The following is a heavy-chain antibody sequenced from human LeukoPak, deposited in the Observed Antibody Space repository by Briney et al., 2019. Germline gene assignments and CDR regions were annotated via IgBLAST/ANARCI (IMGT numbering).Heavy chain of an antibody. D-gene: IGHD3-22*01. V-gene: IGHV3-30-3*01. CDR2: ISYDGSNK. CDR3: AKTSYYYDSSGLDAFDI. J-gene: IGHJ3*02. CDR1: GFTFSSYA. Sequence: PGGSLRLSCAASGFTFSSYAMHWVRQAPGKGLEWVAVISYDGSNKYYADSVKGRFTISRDNSKNTLYLQMNSLRAEDTAVYYCAKTSYYYDSSGLDAFDIWGQGTMVTVSS.